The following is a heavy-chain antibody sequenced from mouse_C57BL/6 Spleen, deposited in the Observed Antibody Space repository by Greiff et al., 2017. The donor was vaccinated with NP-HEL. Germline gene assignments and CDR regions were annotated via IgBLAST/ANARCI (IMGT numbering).Heavy chain of an antibody. Sequence: VKLMESGPELVKPGASVKISCKASGYAFSSSWMNWVKQRPGKGLEWIGRIYPGDGDTNYNGKFKGKATLTADKSSSTAYMQLSSLTSEDSAVYFCAREDAIYYDYDYWGQGTTLTVSS. CDR1: GYAFSSSW. V-gene: IGHV1-82*01. D-gene: IGHD2-4*01. J-gene: IGHJ2*01. CDR3: AREDAIYYDYDY. CDR2: IYPGDGDT.